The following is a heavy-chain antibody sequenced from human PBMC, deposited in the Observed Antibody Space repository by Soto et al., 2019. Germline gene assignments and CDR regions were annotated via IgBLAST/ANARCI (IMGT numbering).Heavy chain of an antibody. D-gene: IGHD3-9*01. CDR1: GFTFSSYW. V-gene: IGHV3-74*01. CDR3: ARGSPNYFDWLSPYGMDV. J-gene: IGHJ6*02. Sequence: PGGSLRLSCAASGFTFSSYWMHWVRQAPGKGLVWVSRINSDGSSTSYADSVKGRFTISRDNAKNTLYLQMNSLRAEDTAVYYCARGSPNYFDWLSPYGMDVWGQGTTVTVSS. CDR2: INSDGSST.